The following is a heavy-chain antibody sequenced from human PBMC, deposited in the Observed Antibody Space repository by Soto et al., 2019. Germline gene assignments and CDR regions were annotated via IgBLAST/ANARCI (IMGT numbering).Heavy chain of an antibody. D-gene: IGHD6-13*01. CDR3: AHRPLSIAAAGILPNWFDP. CDR2: IYWDDDK. J-gene: IGHJ5*02. Sequence: QITLKESGPTLVKPTQTLTLTCTFSGFSLSTSGVGVGWIRQPPGKALEWLALIYWDDDKRYSPSLKSRLTITKDTSKNQVVLTMTNMDPVDTATYYCAHRPLSIAAAGILPNWFDPWGQGTLVTVSS. V-gene: IGHV2-5*02. CDR1: GFSLSTSGVG.